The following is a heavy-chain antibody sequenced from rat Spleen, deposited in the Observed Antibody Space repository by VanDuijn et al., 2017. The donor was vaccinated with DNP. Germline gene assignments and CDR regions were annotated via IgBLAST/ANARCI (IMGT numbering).Heavy chain of an antibody. CDR2: INTGSGGT. V-gene: IGHV1-43*01. CDR3: ARDYSSYGFAY. J-gene: IGHJ3*01. CDR1: GYTFTSYY. Sequence: QIQLQQSGGELAKPGSSVKISCKASGYTFTSYYISWIKQTTGQGLEFIGYINTGSGGTNYNEKFKGKATLTVDKSSSTAFMQLSSLTPDDSAVYYCARDYSSYGFAYWGQGTLVTVSS. D-gene: IGHD1-2*01.